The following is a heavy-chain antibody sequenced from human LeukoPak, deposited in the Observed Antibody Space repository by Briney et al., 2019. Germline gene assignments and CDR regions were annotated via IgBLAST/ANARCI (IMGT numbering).Heavy chain of an antibody. CDR1: GYTFTSYD. J-gene: IGHJ4*02. CDR3: ARDLDCSSTRCSLAG. CDR2: MNPNSGNT. Sequence: ASVKVSCKASGYTFTSYDINWVRQATGQGLEWMGWMNPNSGNTGYAQKFQGRVTMTRNTSISTAYMELSSLRSEDTAVYYCARDLDCSSTRCSLAGWGQGTLVTVSS. V-gene: IGHV1-8*01. D-gene: IGHD2-2*01.